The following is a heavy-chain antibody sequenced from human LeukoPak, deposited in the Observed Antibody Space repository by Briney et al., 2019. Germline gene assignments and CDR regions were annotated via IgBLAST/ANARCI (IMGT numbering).Heavy chain of an antibody. J-gene: IGHJ6*02. V-gene: IGHV1-2*04. CDR1: GYTFTGYY. D-gene: IGHD3-10*01. CDR2: INPNSGGT. CDR3: ARDQAGSGSGSNVMDV. Sequence: ASVKVSRKASGYTFTGYYMHWVRQAPGQGLEWMGWINPNSGGTNYAQKFQGWVTMTRDTSISTAYMELSRLRSDDTAVYYCARDQAGSGSGSNVMDVGAKGPRSPSP.